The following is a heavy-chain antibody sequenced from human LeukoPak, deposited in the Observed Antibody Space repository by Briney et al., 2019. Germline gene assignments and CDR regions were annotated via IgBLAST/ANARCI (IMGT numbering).Heavy chain of an antibody. Sequence: GGSLRLSCSASGFTFSNYAMHWVRQAPGKGLEWVSFIYSGGTIYYADSVKGRFTISRDNSKNTLYLQMNNLRAEDTAVYYCASYFGRSWGQGTLVTVSS. J-gene: IGHJ5*02. D-gene: IGHD3-10*01. CDR1: GFTFSNYA. V-gene: IGHV3-53*01. CDR2: IYSGGTI. CDR3: ASYFGRS.